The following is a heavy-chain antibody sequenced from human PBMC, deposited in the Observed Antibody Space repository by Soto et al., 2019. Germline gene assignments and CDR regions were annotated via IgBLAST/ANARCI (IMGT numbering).Heavy chain of an antibody. CDR2: ISAYNGNT. J-gene: IGHJ6*02. CDR1: GYTFTSYG. D-gene: IGHD2-15*01. V-gene: IGHV1-18*01. Sequence: GASVKVSCKASGYTFTSYGISWVRQAPGQGLEWMGWISAYNGNTNYAQKLQGRVTMTTDTSTSTAYMEMRSLRSDDTAVYYCAINLGYTSGDSCNYYYGKDVWGQGTTVTVSS. CDR3: AINLGYTSGDSCNYYYGKDV.